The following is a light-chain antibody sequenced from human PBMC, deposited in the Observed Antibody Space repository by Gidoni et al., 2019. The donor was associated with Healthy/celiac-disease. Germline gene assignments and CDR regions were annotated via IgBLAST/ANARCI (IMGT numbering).Light chain of an antibody. J-gene: IGKJ4*01. V-gene: IGKV2-28*01. CDR3: MQALQTPPT. Sequence: DIVMTQSPLSLPVTPGEPASISCRSSQSLLHSNGYNYLDWYLQKPGQSPQLLIYLGSNRASGVPDRVSGSGSGTDFTLKISRVEAEDVGVYYCMQALQTPPTFXGXTKVXIK. CDR1: QSLLHSNGYNY. CDR2: LGS.